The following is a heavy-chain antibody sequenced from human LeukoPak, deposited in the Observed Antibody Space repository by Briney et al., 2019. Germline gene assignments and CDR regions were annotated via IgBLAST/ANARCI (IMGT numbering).Heavy chain of an antibody. J-gene: IGHJ5*02. CDR2: IRYDGSNK. Sequence: GGSLRLSCAASGFTFSSYGMHWVRQAPGKGLEWVAFIRYDGSNKYYADSVKGRFTISRDNSKNTLYLQMNSLRAEDTAVYYCAKDRPDIVVVPAAMGWFDPWGQGTLVTVSS. CDR3: AKDRPDIVVVPAAMGWFDP. V-gene: IGHV3-30*02. D-gene: IGHD2-2*01. CDR1: GFTFSSYG.